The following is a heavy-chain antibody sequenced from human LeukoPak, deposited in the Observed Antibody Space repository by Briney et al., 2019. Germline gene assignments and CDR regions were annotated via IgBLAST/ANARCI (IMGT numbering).Heavy chain of an antibody. D-gene: IGHD3-3*01. CDR3: ARDAETYDWSGGYFDY. CDR1: GFTFSSYA. Sequence: GGSLRLSCAASGFTFSSYAMSWVRQAPGKGLVWVSRINTDGSTINYADSVKDRFTISRDNAKNSLYLQMNSLRAEDTAVYYCARDAETYDWSGGYFDYWGRGTLVTVSS. CDR2: INTDGSTI. V-gene: IGHV3-74*01. J-gene: IGHJ4*02.